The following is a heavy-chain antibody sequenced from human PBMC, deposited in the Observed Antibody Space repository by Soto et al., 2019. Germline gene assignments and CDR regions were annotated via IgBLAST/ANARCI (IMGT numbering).Heavy chain of an antibody. D-gene: IGHD3-16*01. Sequence: QVQLVQSGAEVKKPWSSVKVSCKASGGTFSSYAISWVRQAPGQGLEWMGGIIPIFGTANYAQKVQGRVTITADESTSTAYVELSSLRSEDAAVDYCSRGGRRTYNWFDPWGQGTLVTVSS. CDR2: IIPIFGTA. CDR1: GGTFSSYA. J-gene: IGHJ5*01. CDR3: SRGGRRTYNWFDP. V-gene: IGHV1-69*01.